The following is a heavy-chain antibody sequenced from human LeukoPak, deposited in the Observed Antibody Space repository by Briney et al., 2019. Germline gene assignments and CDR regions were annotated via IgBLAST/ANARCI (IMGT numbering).Heavy chain of an antibody. D-gene: IGHD6-19*01. CDR2: INHSGST. CDR1: GGSFSGYY. Sequence: SETLSLTCAVYGGSFSGYYWSWIRQPPGKGLEWIGEINHSGSTNYNPSLKSRVTISVDTSKNQFSLKLSSVTAADTAVHYCARGYIAVAGALDYWGQGTLVTVSS. CDR3: ARGYIAVAGALDY. J-gene: IGHJ4*02. V-gene: IGHV4-34*01.